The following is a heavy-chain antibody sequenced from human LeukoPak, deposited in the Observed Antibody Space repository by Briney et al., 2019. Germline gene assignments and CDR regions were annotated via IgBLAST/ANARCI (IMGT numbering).Heavy chain of an antibody. CDR1: GGSFSGYY. D-gene: IGHD2-2*02. J-gene: IGHJ6*03. Sequence: PSETLSLTCAVYGGSFSGYYWSWIRQPPGKGLEWIGYIYYSGSTNYNPSLKSRVTISVDTSKNQFSLKLSSVTAADTAVYYCARGRIVVVPAAITRGSYYYYYMDVWGKGTTVTVSS. CDR3: ARGRIVVVPAAITRGSYYYYYMDV. V-gene: IGHV4-59*01. CDR2: IYYSGST.